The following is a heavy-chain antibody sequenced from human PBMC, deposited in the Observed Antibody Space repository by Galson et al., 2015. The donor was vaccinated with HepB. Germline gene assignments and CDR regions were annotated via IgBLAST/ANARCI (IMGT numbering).Heavy chain of an antibody. J-gene: IGHJ2*01. D-gene: IGHD3-22*01. Sequence: SLRLSCAASGFTVSSNYMSWVRQAPGKGLEWVSVIYSGGSTYYADSVKGRFTISRDNSKNTLYLQMNSLRAEDTAVYYCARGGRYYDSSGYYPFGAFDIWGRGTLV. CDR2: IYSGGST. CDR1: GFTVSSNY. V-gene: IGHV3-53*01. CDR3: ARGGRYYDSSGYYPFGAFDI.